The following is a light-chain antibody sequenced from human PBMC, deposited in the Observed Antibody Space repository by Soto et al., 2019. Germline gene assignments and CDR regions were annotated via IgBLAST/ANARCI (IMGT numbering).Light chain of an antibody. CDR3: NSYTGSRTYV. CDR1: SSDVGSYNR. CDR2: EVS. J-gene: IGLJ1*01. Sequence: QSALTQPPSVSGSPGQSVAISCTGTSSDVGSYNRVSWYQQPPGAAPKLMIYEVSNRPSGVPDRLSGSKSGNTASMTISGLQAEDEADYYCNSYTGSRTYVFGTGTKLTVL. V-gene: IGLV2-18*02.